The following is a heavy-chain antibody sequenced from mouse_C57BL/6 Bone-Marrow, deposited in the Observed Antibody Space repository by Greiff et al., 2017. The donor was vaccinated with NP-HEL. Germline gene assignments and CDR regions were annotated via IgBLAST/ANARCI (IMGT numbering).Heavy chain of an antibody. Sequence: EVQGVESGGDLVKPGGSLKLSCAASGFTFSSYGMSWVRQTPDKRLEWVATISSGGSYTYYPDSVKGRFTISRDNAKNTLYLQMSSLKSEDTAMYYCARHGLWLRRGYYFDYWGQGTTLTVSS. V-gene: IGHV5-6*01. J-gene: IGHJ2*01. CDR3: ARHGLWLRRGYYFDY. CDR1: GFTFSSYG. D-gene: IGHD2-2*01. CDR2: ISSGGSYT.